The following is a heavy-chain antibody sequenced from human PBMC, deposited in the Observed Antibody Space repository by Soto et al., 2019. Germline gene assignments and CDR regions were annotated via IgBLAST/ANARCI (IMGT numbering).Heavy chain of an antibody. CDR1: GFTFSSYW. V-gene: IGHV3-74*01. CDR3: ARERPGIAAAGFDY. D-gene: IGHD6-13*01. J-gene: IGHJ4*02. CDR2: INSDGSST. Sequence: GSLRLSCAASGFTFSSYWMHWVRQAPGKGLVWVSRINSDGSSTSYADSVKGRFTISRDNAKNTLYLQMNSLRAEDTAVYYCARERPGIAAAGFDYWGQGTLVTVSS.